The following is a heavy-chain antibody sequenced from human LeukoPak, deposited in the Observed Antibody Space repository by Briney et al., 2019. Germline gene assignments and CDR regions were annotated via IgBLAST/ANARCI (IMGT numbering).Heavy chain of an antibody. Sequence: SETLSLTCTVSGGSISSYYWSWIRQPPGKGLEWIGYIYYSGSTNYNPSLKSRVTISVDTSKNQFPLKLSSVTAADTAVYYCARDLGQLASHWFDPWGQGTLVTVSS. J-gene: IGHJ5*02. CDR3: ARDLGQLASHWFDP. CDR1: GGSISSYY. D-gene: IGHD6-6*01. V-gene: IGHV4-59*01. CDR2: IYYSGST.